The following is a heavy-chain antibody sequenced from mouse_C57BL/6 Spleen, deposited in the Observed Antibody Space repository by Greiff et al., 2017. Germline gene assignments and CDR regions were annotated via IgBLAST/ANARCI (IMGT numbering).Heavy chain of an antibody. D-gene: IGHD2-12*01. CDR2: IDPSDSET. CDR1: GYTFTSYW. V-gene: IGHV1-52*01. J-gene: IGHJ2*01. CDR3: ARGNLDDGFDY. Sequence: VQLQQPGAELVRPGSSVKLSCKASGYTFTSYWMHWVKQRPIQGLEWIGNIDPSDSETHYNQKFKDKATLTVDKSSSTAYMQLSSLTSEDSAVYYCARGNLDDGFDYWGQGTTLTVSS.